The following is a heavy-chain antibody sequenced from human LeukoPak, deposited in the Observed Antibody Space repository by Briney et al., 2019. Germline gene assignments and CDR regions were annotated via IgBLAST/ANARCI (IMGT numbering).Heavy chain of an antibody. CDR3: AREPLTGYSSGWYSDYYYMDV. J-gene: IGHJ6*03. V-gene: IGHV1-69*06. Sequence: GASVKVSCKASGYTFVGYFMHWLRQAPGQGLEWMGGIIPIFGTANYAQKFQGRVTITADKSTSTAYMELSSLRSEDTAVYYCAREPLTGYSSGWYSDYYYMDVWGKGTTVTISS. CDR1: GYTFVGYF. CDR2: IIPIFGTA. D-gene: IGHD6-19*01.